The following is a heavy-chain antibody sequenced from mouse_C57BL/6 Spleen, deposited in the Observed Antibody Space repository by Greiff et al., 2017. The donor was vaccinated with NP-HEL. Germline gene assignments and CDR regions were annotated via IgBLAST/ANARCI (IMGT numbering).Heavy chain of an antibody. J-gene: IGHJ4*01. Sequence: VQLQQSDAELVKPGASVKLSCKASGYTFTDYSIHWMKQRPEQGLEWIGYIYPRDGSSKYNEKFKGKATLTADKSSSTAYMQLNSLTSEDSAVYFCARENYPYYAMDYWGQGTSVTVSS. CDR1: GYTFTDYS. V-gene: IGHV1-78*01. D-gene: IGHD2-1*01. CDR2: IYPRDGSS. CDR3: ARENYPYYAMDY.